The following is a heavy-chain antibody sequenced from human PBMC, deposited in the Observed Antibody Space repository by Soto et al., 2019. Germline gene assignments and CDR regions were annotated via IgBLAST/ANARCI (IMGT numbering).Heavy chain of an antibody. J-gene: IGHJ6*03. V-gene: IGHV1-18*01. D-gene: IGHD2-2*01. CDR1: GGTFSSYT. Sequence: ASVKVSCKASGGTFSSYTISWVRQAPGQGLEWMGRISAYNGNTNYAQKLQGRVTMTTDTSTSTAYMELRSLRSDDTAVYYCARGYCSSTSCYGLYYYYYYMDVWGKGTTVTVSS. CDR2: ISAYNGNT. CDR3: ARGYCSSTSCYGLYYYYYYMDV.